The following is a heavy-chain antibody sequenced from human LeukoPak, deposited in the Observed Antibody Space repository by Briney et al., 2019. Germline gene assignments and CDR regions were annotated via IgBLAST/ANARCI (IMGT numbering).Heavy chain of an antibody. CDR1: GFTFRSYG. V-gene: IGHV3-30*02. CDR3: AKGSKEVLFTRDHYMDV. J-gene: IGHJ6*03. D-gene: IGHD3-3*01. CDR2: IRYDGSNK. Sequence: GGSLRLSCAASGFTFRSYGMSWVRQAPGKGLEWVTFIRYDGSNKYYADSVKGRFTISRDNSKNTLYLQMDSLRAEDTAVYYCAKGSKEVLFTRDHYMDVWGKGTTVTVSS.